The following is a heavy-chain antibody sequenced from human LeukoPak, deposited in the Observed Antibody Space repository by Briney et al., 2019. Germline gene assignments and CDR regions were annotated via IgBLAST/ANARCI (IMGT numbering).Heavy chain of an antibody. J-gene: IGHJ4*02. V-gene: IGHV3-48*01. D-gene: IGHD6-19*01. CDR3: VRDNLENQWLERSY. CDR2: ISASETSI. CDR1: GFTYSLYN. Sequence: GGSLRLSCAASGFTYSLYNMNWVRQAPGKGLEWVSQISASETSIKYADSVRGRFTISRDNVKNSVYLQMNSLRAEDTAIYYCVRDNLENQWLERSYWGQGTLVTVSS.